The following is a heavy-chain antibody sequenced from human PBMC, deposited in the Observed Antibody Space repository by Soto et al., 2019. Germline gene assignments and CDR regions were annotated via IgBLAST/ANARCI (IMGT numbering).Heavy chain of an antibody. CDR2: TSWDGGST. Sequence: EVQLVESGGVVVQPGGSLRLSCAASGFTFDDYTMHWVRQAPGKGLEWVSLTSWDGGSTYYADSVKGRFTISRDNSKNSLYLQMNSLRTEDTALYYCAKDKSIAARGSYFDYWGQGTLVTVSS. J-gene: IGHJ4*02. D-gene: IGHD6-6*01. V-gene: IGHV3-43*01. CDR1: GFTFDDYT. CDR3: AKDKSIAARGSYFDY.